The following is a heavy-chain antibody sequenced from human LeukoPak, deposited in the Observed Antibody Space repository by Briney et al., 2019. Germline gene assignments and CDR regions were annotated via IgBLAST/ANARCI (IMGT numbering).Heavy chain of an antibody. J-gene: IGHJ5*02. CDR3: ARLLIWFGELSWFDP. CDR1: GGSISSSNYY. D-gene: IGHD3-10*01. V-gene: IGHV4-39*01. Sequence: PSETLSLTCTVSGGSISSSNYYWGWIRQPPGKGLEWIGNIYYSGSIYYNPSLKSRVTISVDTSKNQFSLKLSSVTAADTAVYYRARLLIWFGELSWFDPWGQGSLVTVSS. CDR2: IYYSGSI.